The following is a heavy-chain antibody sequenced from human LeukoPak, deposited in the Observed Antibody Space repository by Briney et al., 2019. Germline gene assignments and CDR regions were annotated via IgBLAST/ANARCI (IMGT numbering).Heavy chain of an antibody. D-gene: IGHD3-10*01. Sequence: GGSLRLSRAASGFTFSSYWMHWVRQAPGKGLVWVSRINSDGSSTSYADSVKGRFTISRDNAKNTLYLQMNSLRAEDTAVYYCASLDGSGTFDYWGQGTPVTVSS. CDR2: INSDGSST. V-gene: IGHV3-74*01. CDR1: GFTFSSYW. CDR3: ASLDGSGTFDY. J-gene: IGHJ4*02.